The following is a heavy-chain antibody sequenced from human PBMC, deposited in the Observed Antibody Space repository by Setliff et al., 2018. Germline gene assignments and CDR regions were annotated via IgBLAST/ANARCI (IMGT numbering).Heavy chain of an antibody. CDR3: ARGAGYSSRWYIYYYGMDV. J-gene: IGHJ6*02. V-gene: IGHV4-39*07. CDR2: IYYSGST. D-gene: IGHD6-13*01. CDR1: GGSISSSLYY. Sequence: PSETLSLTCTVSGGSISSSLYYWGWIRQPPGKGLEWIGSIYYSGSTNYNPSLKSRVTISVDTSKNQFSLKLSSVTAAGTAVYYCARGAGYSSRWYIYYYGMDVWGQGTTVTVS.